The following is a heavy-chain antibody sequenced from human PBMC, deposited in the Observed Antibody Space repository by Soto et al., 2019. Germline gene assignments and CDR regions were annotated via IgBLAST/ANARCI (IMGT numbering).Heavy chain of an antibody. Sequence: SETLSLTCAVSCGSISSSNWWSWVRQPPGKGLEWIGEMYHSGSTNHNPSLKSRVTISVDKSKNQFSLKLSSVTAADTAVYYCARAHCSGGSCYSVQHWFDPWGQGTLVT. D-gene: IGHD2-15*01. CDR1: CGSISSSNW. CDR3: ARAHCSGGSCYSVQHWFDP. CDR2: MYHSGST. J-gene: IGHJ5*02. V-gene: IGHV4-4*02.